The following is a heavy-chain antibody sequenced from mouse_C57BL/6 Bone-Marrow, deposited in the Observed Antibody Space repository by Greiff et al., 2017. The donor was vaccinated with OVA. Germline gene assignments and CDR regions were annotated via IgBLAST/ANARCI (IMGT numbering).Heavy chain of an antibody. CDR3: ARWGLRRGGYAMDY. CDR1: GYTFTNYW. Sequence: VQLVESGAELVRPGTSVKMSCKASGYTFTNYWIGWAKQRPGHGLEWIGDIYPGGGYTNYNEKFKGKATLTADKSSSTAYMQFSSLTSEDSAIYYCARWGLRRGGYAMDYWGQGTSVTVSS. D-gene: IGHD2-4*01. CDR2: IYPGGGYT. J-gene: IGHJ4*01. V-gene: IGHV1-63*01.